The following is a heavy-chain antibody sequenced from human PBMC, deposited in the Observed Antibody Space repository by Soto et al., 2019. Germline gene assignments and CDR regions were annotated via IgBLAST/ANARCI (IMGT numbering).Heavy chain of an antibody. CDR2: INAGNGNT. CDR3: ARDIGCSGGSCYREYFQH. Sequence: GASVKVSCKASGYTFTSYAMHWVRQAPGQRLGWMGWINAGNGNTKYSQKFQGRVTITRDTSASTAYMELSSLRSEDTAVYYCARDIGCSGGSCYREYFQHWGQGTLVTVSS. V-gene: IGHV1-3*01. D-gene: IGHD2-15*01. J-gene: IGHJ1*01. CDR1: GYTFTSYA.